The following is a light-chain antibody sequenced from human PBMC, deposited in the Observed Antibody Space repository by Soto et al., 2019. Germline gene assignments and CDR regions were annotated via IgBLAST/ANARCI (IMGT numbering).Light chain of an antibody. Sequence: DIQMTQSPSTLSASVGARVTITCRASQSISSWLAWYQQKPGKAPKLLIYDASSLESGVPSRFSGSGSGTEFTLTISSLQPDDFATYYGQQYNSYSTFGQGTKVEIK. J-gene: IGKJ1*01. CDR3: QQYNSYST. CDR2: DAS. V-gene: IGKV1-5*01. CDR1: QSISSW.